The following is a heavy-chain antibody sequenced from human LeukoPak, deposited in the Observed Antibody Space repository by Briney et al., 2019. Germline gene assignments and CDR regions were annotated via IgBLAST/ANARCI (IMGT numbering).Heavy chain of an antibody. CDR2: IDAGNGRT. V-gene: IGHV1-3*03. Sequence: ASVKVSCKASGYDFTKYAVQWVRQAPGQRLEWMGWIDAGNGRTKYSQDFQGRVTITRDTSASIAYMELNSLRAEDTAVYYCARDLGYSSGPNYWGQGTRVTVSS. CDR1: GYDFTKYA. CDR3: ARDLGYSSGPNY. J-gene: IGHJ4*02. D-gene: IGHD6-19*01.